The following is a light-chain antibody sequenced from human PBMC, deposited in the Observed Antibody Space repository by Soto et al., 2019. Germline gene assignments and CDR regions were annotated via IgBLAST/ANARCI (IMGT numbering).Light chain of an antibody. CDR3: QQYGSSPLT. CDR2: GAS. V-gene: IGKV3-20*01. CDR1: QSVSSAS. J-gene: IGKJ4*01. Sequence: EIVLTQSRGTLSLSPGENATLSGLASQSVSSASLAWYQQKPGQAPRLLIYGASTRATGIPDRFSGSGSGTDFTLTISRVEPEDFALYYCQQYGSSPLTFGGGTRWIS.